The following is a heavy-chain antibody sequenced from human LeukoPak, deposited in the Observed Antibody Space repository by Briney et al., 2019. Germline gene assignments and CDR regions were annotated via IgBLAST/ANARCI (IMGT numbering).Heavy chain of an antibody. CDR3: ARDPLSDGLPYYFDY. Sequence: ASVKVSCKASGYTFTSYGISWVRQAPGQGLEWMGWISAYNGNTNYAQELQGRVTMTTDTSTSTAYMELRSLRSDDTAVYYCARDPLSDGLPYYFDYWGQGTLVTVSS. D-gene: IGHD3/OR15-3a*01. CDR1: GYTFTSYG. V-gene: IGHV1-18*01. J-gene: IGHJ4*02. CDR2: ISAYNGNT.